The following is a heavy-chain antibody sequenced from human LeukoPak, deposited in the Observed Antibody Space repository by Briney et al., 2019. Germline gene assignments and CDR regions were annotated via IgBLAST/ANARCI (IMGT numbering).Heavy chain of an antibody. V-gene: IGHV4-59*05. CDR2: IYYSEST. Sequence: PSETLSLTCTVSGGSISSYYWSWIRQPPGKGLEWIGSIYYSESTYYNPSLKSRVTISVDTSKNQFSLKLSSVTAADTAVYYCATSPWVPWLLVPDFDYWGQGTLVTVSS. D-gene: IGHD2-15*01. CDR1: GGSISSYY. CDR3: ATSPWVPWLLVPDFDY. J-gene: IGHJ4*02.